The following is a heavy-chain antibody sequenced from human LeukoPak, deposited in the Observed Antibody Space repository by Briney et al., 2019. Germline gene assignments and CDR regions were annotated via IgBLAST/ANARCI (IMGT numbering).Heavy chain of an antibody. J-gene: IGHJ4*02. D-gene: IGHD6-19*01. Sequence: SETLSLTCAVYGGSFSGYYWSWIRQPPGKGLEWIGEINHSGSTNYNPSLKSRVTISVDTSKNQFSLKLGSVTAADTAVYYCARGVAVATTAGGTYYFDYWGQGTLVTVSS. V-gene: IGHV4-34*01. CDR2: INHSGST. CDR1: GGSFSGYY. CDR3: ARGVAVATTAGGTYYFDY.